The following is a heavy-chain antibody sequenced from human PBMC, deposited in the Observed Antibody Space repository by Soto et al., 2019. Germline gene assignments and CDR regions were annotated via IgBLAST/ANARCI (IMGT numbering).Heavy chain of an antibody. CDR1: GYTFTSYG. Sequence: ASVKVSCKASGYTFTSYGISWVRQAPGQGLEWMGWISAYNGNTNYAQKLQGRVTMTTDTSTSTAYMELRSLRSDDTAVYYCARGVGYYDSSGYYGAHAFDIWGQGTMVTVSS. CDR3: ARGVGYYDSSGYYGAHAFDI. J-gene: IGHJ3*02. D-gene: IGHD3-22*01. V-gene: IGHV1-18*01. CDR2: ISAYNGNT.